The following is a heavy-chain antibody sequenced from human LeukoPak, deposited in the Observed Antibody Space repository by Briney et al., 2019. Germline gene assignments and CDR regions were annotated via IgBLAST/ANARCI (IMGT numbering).Heavy chain of an antibody. Sequence: GGSLRLSCAASGFTFSSYGMHWVRQAPGKGLEWMGGFDPEDGETIYAQKFQGRVTMTEDTSTDTAYMELSSLRSDDTAVYYCARVWGRAGSYPSAFDIWGQGTMVTVSS. CDR3: ARVWGRAGSYPSAFDI. D-gene: IGHD1-26*01. CDR2: FDPEDGET. CDR1: GFTFSSYG. V-gene: IGHV1-24*01. J-gene: IGHJ3*02.